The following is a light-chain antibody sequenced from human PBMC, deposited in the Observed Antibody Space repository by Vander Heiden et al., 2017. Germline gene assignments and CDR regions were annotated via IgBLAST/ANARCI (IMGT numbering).Light chain of an antibody. CDR1: QSVSIY. CDR3: QHRIGWLPGT. CDR2: EAS. V-gene: IGKV3-11*01. J-gene: IGKJ1*01. Sequence: EIVLTQSQPTLSLSPGERANLSCRAIQSVSIYLSCSQHEPGQAPRLLIYEASNKAASIPARFSGIGSGTDFTLTISTLEPEDSAVYYCQHRIGWLPGTFGPGTKVEIK.